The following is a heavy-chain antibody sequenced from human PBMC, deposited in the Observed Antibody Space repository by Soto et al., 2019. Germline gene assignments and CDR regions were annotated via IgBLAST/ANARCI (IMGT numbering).Heavy chain of an antibody. Sequence: GGSLRLSCAASGFICSSYDMSWVRQAPGKGLEWVSTILVGGSTHYEDSVKGRFTISRDTSKNTVYLQMNSLTAGDTAVYYCAKATGTGGGAFESCGQGTMVTVSS. CDR3: AKATGTGGGAFES. J-gene: IGHJ3*02. CDR1: GFICSSYD. V-gene: IGHV3-23*01. D-gene: IGHD2-8*02. CDR2: ILVGGST.